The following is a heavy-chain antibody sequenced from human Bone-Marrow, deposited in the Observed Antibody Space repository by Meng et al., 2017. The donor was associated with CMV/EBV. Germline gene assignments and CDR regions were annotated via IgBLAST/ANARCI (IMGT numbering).Heavy chain of an antibody. V-gene: IGHV4-38-2*02. CDR1: GYSISSGYY. Sequence: SETLSLTCTVSGYSISSGYYWGWIRQPPGKGLEWIGSIYYSGSTYYNPSLKSRVTISVDTSKTQFSLKLSSVTAADTAVYYCARPVGYQLSYNWFDPWGQATLVAASS. D-gene: IGHD2-2*01. CDR3: ARPVGYQLSYNWFDP. CDR2: IYYSGST. J-gene: IGHJ5*02.